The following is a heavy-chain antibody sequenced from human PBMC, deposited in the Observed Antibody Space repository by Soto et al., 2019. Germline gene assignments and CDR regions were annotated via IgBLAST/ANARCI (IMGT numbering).Heavy chain of an antibody. J-gene: IGHJ6*02. CDR1: GATISSGGFY. Sequence: QVQLQESGPGLVEASQTLSLTCTVSGATISSGGFYWSWIRQRPGKGLEWIGDIYYTGSTYYNPSLNNRVTISVDMSRNQSSLKLRSVTAADTAKYFCARDDSFYGEPGYGMNVWGQGTTVTVSS. D-gene: IGHD4-17*01. CDR3: ARDDSFYGEPGYGMNV. V-gene: IGHV4-31*03. CDR2: IYYTGST.